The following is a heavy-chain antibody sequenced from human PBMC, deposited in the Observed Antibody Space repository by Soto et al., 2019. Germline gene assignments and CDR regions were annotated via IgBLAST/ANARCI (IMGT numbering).Heavy chain of an antibody. J-gene: IGHJ4*02. V-gene: IGHV4-59*01. Sequence: LCGGSISSYYWSWIRQPPGKGLEWIGYIYYSGSTNYNPSLKSRVTISVDTSKNQFSLKLSSVTAADTAVYYCARSRGDYWGQGTLVTVSS. CDR1: GGSISSYY. CDR3: ARSRGDY. CDR2: IYYSGST.